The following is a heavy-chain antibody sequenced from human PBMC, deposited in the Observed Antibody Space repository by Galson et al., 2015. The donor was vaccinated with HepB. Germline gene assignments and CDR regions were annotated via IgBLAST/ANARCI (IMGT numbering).Heavy chain of an antibody. Sequence: LRLSCAASGFTFSGSAIHWVRQASGKGLEWVGRIRSKANDYATAYAASLKGRFTISRADSKNTAYLHMKSLKTEDTAVYYCTRLGDFSEYSSSWGQGTLVTVSS. D-gene: IGHD6-13*01. CDR1: GFTFSGSA. V-gene: IGHV3-73*01. J-gene: IGHJ4*02. CDR3: TRLGDFSEYSSS. CDR2: IRSKANDYAT.